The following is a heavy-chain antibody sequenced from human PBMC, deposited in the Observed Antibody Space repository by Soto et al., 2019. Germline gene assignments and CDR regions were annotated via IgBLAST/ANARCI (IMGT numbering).Heavy chain of an antibody. CDR1: GDSVSSNSAA. V-gene: IGHV6-1*01. CDR3: ARVRGITTFGVVMEYYYYYCYMDV. Sequence: PSQTLSLTCAISGDSVSSNSAAWNWIRQSPSRGLEWLGRTYYRSKWYNDYAVSVKSRVTINPDTSKNQFSLQLNSVTPEDTAVYYCARVRGITTFGVVMEYYYYYCYMDVWGKGTTVTVSS. CDR2: TYYRSKWYN. J-gene: IGHJ6*03. D-gene: IGHD3-3*01.